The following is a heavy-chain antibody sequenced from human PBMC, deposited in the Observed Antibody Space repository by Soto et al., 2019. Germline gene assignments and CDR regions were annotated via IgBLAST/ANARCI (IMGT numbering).Heavy chain of an antibody. CDR2: IYYTGRT. J-gene: IGHJ6*02. V-gene: IGHV4-31*03. CDR1: GGSINSAGYY. D-gene: IGHD3-10*01. Sequence: QVQLQESRPGLVKPSQTLSLTCIVSGGSINSAGYYWSWVRQHPGKRLEWIGNIYYTGRTYYIASLKSRVSMEVDTSNIHFSLTLRSLISADTAVYFCARLPSIIGYRMDVWGLGTTVTVSS. CDR3: ARLPSIIGYRMDV.